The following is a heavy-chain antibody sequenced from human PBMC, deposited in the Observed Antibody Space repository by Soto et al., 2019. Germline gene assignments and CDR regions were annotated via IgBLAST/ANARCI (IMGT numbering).Heavy chain of an antibody. Sequence: GGSLRLSCAASGFTFSSYAMHWVRQAPGKGLEWVAVISYDGSNKYYADSVKGRFTISRDNSKNTLYLQMNSLRAEDTAVYYCATILTTVTAFDYWGQGTLVTVSS. V-gene: IGHV3-30-3*01. CDR3: ATILTTVTAFDY. J-gene: IGHJ4*02. CDR1: GFTFSSYA. CDR2: ISYDGSNK. D-gene: IGHD4-4*01.